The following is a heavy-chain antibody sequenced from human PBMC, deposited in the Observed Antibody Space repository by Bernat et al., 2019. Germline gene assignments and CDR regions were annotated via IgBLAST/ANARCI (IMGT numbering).Heavy chain of an antibody. J-gene: IGHJ4*02. CDR2: IWYDGSNK. Sequence: VQLVESGGGVVQPGRSLRLSCAAPGFTFSSYGMHWVRQAPGKGLEWVAVIWYDGSNKYYADSVKGRFTISRDNSKNTLYLQMNSLRAEDTAVYYCARSEQYYYDSSGYYHYWGQGTLVTVSS. CDR3: ARSEQYYYDSSGYYHY. D-gene: IGHD3-22*01. CDR1: GFTFSSYG. V-gene: IGHV3-33*01.